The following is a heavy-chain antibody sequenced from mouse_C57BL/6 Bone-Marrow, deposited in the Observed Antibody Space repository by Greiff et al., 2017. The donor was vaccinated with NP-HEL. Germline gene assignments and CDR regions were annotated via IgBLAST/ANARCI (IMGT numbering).Heavy chain of an antibody. V-gene: IGHV3-6*01. CDR2: ISYDGSN. J-gene: IGHJ2*01. CDR3: ARDRIYFDY. CDR1: GYSITSGYY. Sequence: EVQVVESGPGLVKPSQSLSLTCSVTGYSITSGYYWNWIRQFPGNKLEWMGYISYDGSNNYNPSLKNRISITRDTSKNQFFLKLNSVTTEDTATYYCARDRIYFDYWGQGTTLTVSS.